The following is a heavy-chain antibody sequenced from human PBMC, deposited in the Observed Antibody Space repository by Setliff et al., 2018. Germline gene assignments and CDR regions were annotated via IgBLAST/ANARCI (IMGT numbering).Heavy chain of an antibody. V-gene: IGHV1-69*10. CDR1: GGTFSSYA. CDR3: ARVYYGSGSYLGAFDI. J-gene: IGHJ3*02. Sequence: ASVKVSCKASGGTFSSYAISWVRQAPGQGLEWMGGIIPILGIANYAQKFQGRVTITADKSTSTAYMELGSLRSEDTAVYYCARVYYGSGSYLGAFDIWGQGTMVTVSS. CDR2: IIPILGIA. D-gene: IGHD3-10*01.